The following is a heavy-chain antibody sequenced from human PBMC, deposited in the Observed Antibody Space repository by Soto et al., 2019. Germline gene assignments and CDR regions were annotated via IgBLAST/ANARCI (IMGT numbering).Heavy chain of an antibody. J-gene: IGHJ5*02. Sequence: QVQLVQSGAEVKKPGASVKVSCKASGYTFTSYDINWVRQATGQGLEWMGWMNPNSGNTGYAQKFQGRVTMTRNTTISTADMELSSLRSKDTAVYYCARMPITIFGVVIGTWFDPWGQGTLVTVSS. CDR2: MNPNSGNT. D-gene: IGHD3-3*01. CDR1: GYTFTSYD. CDR3: ARMPITIFGVVIGTWFDP. V-gene: IGHV1-8*01.